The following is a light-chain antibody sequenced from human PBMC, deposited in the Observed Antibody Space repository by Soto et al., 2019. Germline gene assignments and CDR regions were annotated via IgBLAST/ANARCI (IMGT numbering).Light chain of an antibody. Sequence: QSVLTQPPSVSAAPGQKGTISCSGSSSNIGSHYVSWYQQLPGTAPKLLIYDDNKRPSGISDRFSGSKSGTSATLGITGLQTGDEADYYCASWDTSLSAHVVFGGGTKLTVL. J-gene: IGLJ2*01. CDR2: DDN. CDR1: SSNIGSHY. V-gene: IGLV1-51*01. CDR3: ASWDTSLSAHVV.